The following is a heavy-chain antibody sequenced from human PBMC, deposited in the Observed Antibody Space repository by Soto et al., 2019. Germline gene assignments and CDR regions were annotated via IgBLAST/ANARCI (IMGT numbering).Heavy chain of an antibody. J-gene: IGHJ5*02. CDR3: ARGTGYYDILTGYYRNWFDP. CDR1: GYTFTSYY. CDR2: INPSGGST. V-gene: IGHV1-46*01. Sequence: VKVSCKASGYTFTSYYMHWVRQAPGQGLEWMGIINPSGGSTSYAQKFQGRVTMTRDTSTSTVYMELSSLRSEDTAVYYCARGTGYYDILTGYYRNWFDPWGQGTLVTVS. D-gene: IGHD3-9*01.